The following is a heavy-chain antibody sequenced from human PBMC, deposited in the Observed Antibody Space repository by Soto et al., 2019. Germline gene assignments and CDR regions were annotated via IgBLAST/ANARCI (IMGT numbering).Heavy chain of an antibody. D-gene: IGHD4-17*01. J-gene: IGHJ4*02. CDR3: AHFDYGDYVFDY. CDR2: IYWDDDK. Sequence: QITLKESGPTLVKPTQTLTLTCTFSGFSLSTSGVGVGWIRQPPGKALEWLALIYWDDDKRYSPSLKSRLTITKDTSENQVVLTLTNMDPVDTATYYCAHFDYGDYVFDYWGQGTLVTVSS. CDR1: GFSLSTSGVG. V-gene: IGHV2-5*02.